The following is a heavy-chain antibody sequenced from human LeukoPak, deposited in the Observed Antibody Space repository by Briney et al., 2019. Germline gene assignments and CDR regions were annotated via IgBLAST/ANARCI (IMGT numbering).Heavy chain of an antibody. CDR2: FDPEDGET. V-gene: IGHV1-24*01. D-gene: IGHD3-3*01. J-gene: IGHJ4*02. CDR3: ATAHGDFWSGIDY. CDR1: GYTLTELS. Sequence: GASVKVSFTVSGYTLTELSMHWVRQAPGKGLEWMGGFDPEDGETIYAQKFQGRVTMTEDTSTDTAYMELSSLRSEDTAVYYCATAHGDFWSGIDYWGQGTLVTVSS.